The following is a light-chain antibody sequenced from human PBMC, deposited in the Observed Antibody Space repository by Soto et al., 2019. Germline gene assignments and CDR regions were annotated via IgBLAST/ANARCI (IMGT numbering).Light chain of an antibody. J-gene: IGLJ1*01. Sequence: QSFLTQPASASWSPGHSIAISCTGTSNDVGAYDLVSWYQHHPGKAPKLIIYEDSKRPSGVPNRFSATKSGNTASLTISGLQAGDEPYYYCCSYAGSRTLFVFGTGTKVTVL. CDR2: EDS. CDR3: CSYAGSRTLFV. V-gene: IGLV2-23*01. CDR1: SNDVGAYDL.